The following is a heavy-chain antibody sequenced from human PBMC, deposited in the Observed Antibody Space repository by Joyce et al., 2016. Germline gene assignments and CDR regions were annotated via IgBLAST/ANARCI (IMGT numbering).Heavy chain of an antibody. V-gene: IGHV3-48*03. CDR3: ARFDGIHVVTPS. Sequence: EVQLVESGGGFVKPGGSLGLSCAASGFTFSLYGMNWVRQAPGKGLEWISYISSSADSIRYADSVRGRFTISSDNARKSLYLQKNSLRGEDTAVYYCARFDGIHVVTPSWGQGTLVTVSS. J-gene: IGHJ5*02. CDR2: ISSSADSI. CDR1: GFTFSLYG. D-gene: IGHD5-24*01.